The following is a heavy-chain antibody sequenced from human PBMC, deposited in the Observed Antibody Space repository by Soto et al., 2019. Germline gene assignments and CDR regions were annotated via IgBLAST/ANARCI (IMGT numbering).Heavy chain of an antibody. Sequence: SETLSITCTVSGGSISSGDYYWSWIRQPPGKGLEWIGYIYYSGSTYYNPSLKSRVTISVDTSKNQFSLKLSSVTAADTAVYYCARANGDFVDYWGQGTLVTVSS. J-gene: IGHJ4*02. CDR2: IYYSGST. CDR1: GGSISSGDYY. V-gene: IGHV4-30-4*01. D-gene: IGHD4-17*01. CDR3: ARANGDFVDY.